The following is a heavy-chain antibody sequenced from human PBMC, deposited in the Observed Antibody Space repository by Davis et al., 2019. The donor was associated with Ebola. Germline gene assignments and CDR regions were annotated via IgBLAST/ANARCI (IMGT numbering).Heavy chain of an antibody. J-gene: IGHJ6*02. D-gene: IGHD3-10*01. CDR2: INHSGST. CDR3: ARDRRITMVQGFNYGMDV. V-gene: IGHV4-34*01. CDR1: GGSFSGYY. Sequence: PGGSLRLSCAVYGGSFSGYYWSWIRQPPGKGLEWIGEINHSGSTNYNPSLKSRVTISVDTSKNQFSLKLSSVTAADTAVYYCARDRRITMVQGFNYGMDVWGQGTTVTVSS.